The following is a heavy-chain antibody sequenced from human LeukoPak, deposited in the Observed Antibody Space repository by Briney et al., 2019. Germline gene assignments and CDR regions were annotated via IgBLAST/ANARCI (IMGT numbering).Heavy chain of an antibody. J-gene: IGHJ4*02. Sequence: QPGGSLRLSWAASGLTFSSNAMSWVRQAPGKGLEWVSAISGSGGSTYYADSVKGRFTISRDNSKNTLYLQMYRLRAEDTAVYYCAHISSSWTDYWGQGTLVTVSS. CDR1: GLTFSSNA. V-gene: IGHV3-23*01. D-gene: IGHD6-13*01. CDR3: AHISSSWTDY. CDR2: ISGSGGST.